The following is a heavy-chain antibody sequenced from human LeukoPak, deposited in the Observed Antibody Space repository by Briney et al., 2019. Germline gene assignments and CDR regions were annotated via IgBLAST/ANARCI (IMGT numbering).Heavy chain of an antibody. CDR3: ARMDYYDSSGYGYWFDP. J-gene: IGHJ5*02. V-gene: IGHV1-2*06. Sequence: ASVKVSCKASGYTFTGYYMHWVRQAPGQGLEWMGRINHNSGGTNYAQKFQGRVTMTRDTSISTAYMELSRLRSDDTAVYYCARMDYYDSSGYGYWFDPWGQGTLVTVSS. CDR1: GYTFTGYY. CDR2: INHNSGGT. D-gene: IGHD3-22*01.